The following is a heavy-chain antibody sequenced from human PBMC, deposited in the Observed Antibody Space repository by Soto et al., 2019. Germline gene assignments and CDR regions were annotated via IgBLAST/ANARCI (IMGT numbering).Heavy chain of an antibody. D-gene: IGHD6-13*01. CDR2: IYYSGST. V-gene: IGHV4-30-4*08. CDR1: GGSISSRDYY. Sequence: PSETLSLTCTVAGGSISSRDYYWSWILQPPGKGLEGMGYIYYSGSTYYNPSLKSRVTISVDTSKNQFSLKLSSVTAADTAVYYCARGQYSSSWQGDYYYGMDVWGQGTTVTV. CDR3: ARGQYSSSWQGDYYYGMDV. J-gene: IGHJ6*02.